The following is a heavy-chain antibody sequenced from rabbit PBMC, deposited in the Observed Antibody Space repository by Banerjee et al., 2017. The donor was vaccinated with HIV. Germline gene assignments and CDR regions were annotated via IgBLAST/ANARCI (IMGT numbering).Heavy chain of an antibody. V-gene: IGHV1S45*01. CDR3: AREQYAGYAGYGL. Sequence: QEQLEESGGDLVKPGASLTLTCPASGFSFSSSYYMCWVRQAPGKGLEWIGCIYTGSGSTYYASWAKGRFTISKTSSTTVTLQMTSLTAADTATYFCAREQYAGYAGYGLWGPGTLVTVS. CDR1: GFSFSSSYY. CDR2: IYTGSGST. D-gene: IGHD7-1*01. J-gene: IGHJ6*01.